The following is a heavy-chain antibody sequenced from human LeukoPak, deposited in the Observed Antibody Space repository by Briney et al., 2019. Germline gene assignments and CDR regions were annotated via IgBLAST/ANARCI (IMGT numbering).Heavy chain of an antibody. CDR3: ASQWGNWFDP. D-gene: IGHD1-26*01. CDR1: GGSISSSSYY. J-gene: IGHJ5*02. CDR2: IYYSGST. V-gene: IGHV4-39*07. Sequence: SETLSLTCTVSGGSISSSSYYWGWIRQPPGKGPEWIGSIYYSGSTYYNPSLKSRVTISVDRSKNQFSLKVSSVTAADTAVYYCASQWGNWFDPWGQGTLVTVSS.